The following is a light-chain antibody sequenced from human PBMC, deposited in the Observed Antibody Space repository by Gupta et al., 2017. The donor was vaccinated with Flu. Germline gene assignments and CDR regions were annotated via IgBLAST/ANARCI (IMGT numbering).Light chain of an antibody. CDR3: QQYSGQWT. CDR2: RAS. J-gene: IGKJ1*01. CDR1: QSISDW. Sequence: DIQLPQPPSTLSASVRDRVTITCRASQSISDWLAWYQQKPGKAPKLLIYRASSLQSGVPSRFSGSGSGTEFTLTISSLQPDDCATYYCQQYSGQWTFGQGTKVEI. V-gene: IGKV1-5*03.